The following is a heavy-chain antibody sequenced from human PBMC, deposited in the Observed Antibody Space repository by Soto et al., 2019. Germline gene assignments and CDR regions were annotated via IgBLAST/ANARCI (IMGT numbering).Heavy chain of an antibody. Sequence: QVQLVQSGAEVKKPGASVKVSCKTSGYTFNDFGITWVRQAPGLGLEWLGWIYSKAGTINFAPKFQGSVIMTTDTTTSPAYIDLTSLTFDHSAEYFCARDIGFALDNWGKGTLVTVS. CDR2: IYSKAGTI. CDR1: GYTFNDFG. D-gene: IGHD2-15*01. CDR3: ARDIGFALDN. V-gene: IGHV1-18*01. J-gene: IGHJ4*02.